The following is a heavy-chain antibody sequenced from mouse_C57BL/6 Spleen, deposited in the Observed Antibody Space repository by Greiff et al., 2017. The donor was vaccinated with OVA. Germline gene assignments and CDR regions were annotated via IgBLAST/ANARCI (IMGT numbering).Heavy chain of an antibody. CDR2: IRSKSSNYAT. J-gene: IGHJ1*03. CDR1: GFTFNTYA. CDR3: VRSGSPNSYWYFDV. Sequence: EVHLVESGGGLVQPKGSLKLSCAASGFTFNTYAMHWVRQAPGKGLEWVARIRSKSSNYATYYADSVKDRFTISRDDSQSMLYLQMNNLKTEDTAMYYCVRSGSPNSYWYFDVWGTGTTVTVSS. D-gene: IGHD1-1*01. V-gene: IGHV10-3*01.